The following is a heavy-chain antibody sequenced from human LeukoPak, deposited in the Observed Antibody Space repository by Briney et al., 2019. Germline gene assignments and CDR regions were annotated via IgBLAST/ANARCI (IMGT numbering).Heavy chain of an antibody. D-gene: IGHD2-15*01. CDR1: GFTFSSYG. CDR2: IWFDGSNR. V-gene: IGHV3-33*08. CDR3: ARDTSGYYDY. J-gene: IGHJ4*02. Sequence: GGSLRLSCAASGFTFSSYGMHWVRQAPGKGLDWVGVIWFDGSNRYYADSVKGRFTISRDNSKNTLYLQVNSVRAEDTAVYYCARDTSGYYDYWGQGALVTVSS.